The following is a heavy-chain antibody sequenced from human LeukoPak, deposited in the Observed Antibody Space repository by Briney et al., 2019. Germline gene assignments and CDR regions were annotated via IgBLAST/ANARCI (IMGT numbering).Heavy chain of an antibody. V-gene: IGHV4-38-2*02. Sequence: PSETLSLTCTVSGGSISSYYWSWIRQPPGKGLEWIGSIYHSGSTYYNPSLKSRVTISVDTSKNQFSLKLSSVTAADTAVYYCARAGRTVPADYWGQGTLVTVSS. CDR2: IYHSGST. CDR1: GGSISSYY. D-gene: IGHD4-17*01. CDR3: ARAGRTVPADY. J-gene: IGHJ4*02.